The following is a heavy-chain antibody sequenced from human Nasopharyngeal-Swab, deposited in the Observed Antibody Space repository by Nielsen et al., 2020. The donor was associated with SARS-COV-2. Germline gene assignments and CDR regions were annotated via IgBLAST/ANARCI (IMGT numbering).Heavy chain of an antibody. J-gene: IGHJ4*02. Sequence: WIRQRTGKGLEWIGEINHSGSTNYNPSLKSRVTISVDTSKNQFSLKLSSVTAADTAVYYCANRVYYYDSSGYRQTALFDYWGQGTLVTVSS. V-gene: IGHV4-34*01. CDR3: ANRVYYYDSSGYRQTALFDY. CDR2: INHSGST. D-gene: IGHD3-22*01.